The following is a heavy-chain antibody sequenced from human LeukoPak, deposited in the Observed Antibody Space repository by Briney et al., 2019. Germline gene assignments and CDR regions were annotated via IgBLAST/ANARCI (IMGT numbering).Heavy chain of an antibody. Sequence: SETRSLTCTVSDGSIANYDWSWVRQPPGKGLEFIGHVHYSGTANYNPSLRSRVTISIDTSKKHFFLKLKSVTAADTAVYYCARGYGDFRVEGRYFHSWGQGTLVTVSS. J-gene: IGHJ4*02. CDR2: VHYSGTA. V-gene: IGHV4-59*01. CDR1: DGSIANYD. CDR3: ARGYGDFRVEGRYFHS. D-gene: IGHD4-17*01.